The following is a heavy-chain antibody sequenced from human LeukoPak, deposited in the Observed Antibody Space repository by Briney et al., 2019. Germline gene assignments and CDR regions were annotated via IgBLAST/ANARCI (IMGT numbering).Heavy chain of an antibody. Sequence: ASVKVSCKVSGYTLTELSMHWVRQAPGQGLEWMGWISAYNGNTNYAQKLQGRVTMTTDTSTSTAFMELRSLRSDAPAVYSCARDRRDDLCSGTLDAFDIWGQGTMVTVSS. D-gene: IGHD3-3*01. J-gene: IGHJ3*02. CDR1: GYTLTELS. V-gene: IGHV1-18*01. CDR2: ISAYNGNT. CDR3: ARDRRDDLCSGTLDAFDI.